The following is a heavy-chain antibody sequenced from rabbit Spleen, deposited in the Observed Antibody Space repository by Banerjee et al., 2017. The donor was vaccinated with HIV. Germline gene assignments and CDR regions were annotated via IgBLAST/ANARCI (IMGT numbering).Heavy chain of an antibody. V-gene: IGHV1S45*01. CDR2: INMVTGKS. Sequence: QEQLVESGGGLVQPGGSLKLSCKASGFDFGSYGVSWVRQAPGKGLEWITCINMVTGKSVYASWAKGRFIMSRTSSTKVTLQMTSLTAADTATYFCARDLVAVIGWNFGLWGQGTLVTVS. CDR3: ARDLVAVIGWNFGL. D-gene: IGHD1-1*01. J-gene: IGHJ4*01. CDR1: GFDFGSYG.